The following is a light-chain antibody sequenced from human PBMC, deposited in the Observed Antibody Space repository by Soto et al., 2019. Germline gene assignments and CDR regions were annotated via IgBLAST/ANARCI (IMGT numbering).Light chain of an antibody. Sequence: ETVLTQSPGTLSLSPGERATLSCRASQRVSTNYLAWYQQKVGQAPRLLIYGTSRRATGIPDRFSGSGSATDFTITISRLEPGDVAVYYCQHYGTSPPRYTFGPGTKLEIK. CDR1: QRVSTNY. CDR2: GTS. CDR3: QHYGTSPPRYT. V-gene: IGKV3-20*01. J-gene: IGKJ2*01.